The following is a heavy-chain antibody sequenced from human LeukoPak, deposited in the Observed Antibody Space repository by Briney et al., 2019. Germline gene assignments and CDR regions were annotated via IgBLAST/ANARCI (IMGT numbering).Heavy chain of an antibody. V-gene: IGHV1-46*01. CDR1: GYTFTSYY. J-gene: IGHJ5*02. Sequence: GASVKVSCKASGYTFTSYYIHWVRQAPGQGLEWMGLINPTGGSTSYAQKFQGRATMTRDTSTSTVYMELSSLRSEDTAVYYCARGETLGYCSGGSCPARFDPWGQGTLVTVSS. CDR3: ARGETLGYCSGGSCPARFDP. CDR2: INPTGGST. D-gene: IGHD2-15*01.